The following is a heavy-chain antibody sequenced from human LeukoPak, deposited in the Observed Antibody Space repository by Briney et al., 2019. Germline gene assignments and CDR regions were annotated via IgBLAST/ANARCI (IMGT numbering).Heavy chain of an antibody. V-gene: IGHV3-30*04. D-gene: IGHD5-12*01. CDR3: ARERRGYEYGTLDP. Sequence: GGSLRLSCVASGIDFNVYEMHWVRQSPGKGLEWVALISDNGLRAEYAESLKGRFTVSRDNSRNTMDLQMNNLRVEDMAVYFCARERRGYEYGTLDPWGQGTLVTVSS. J-gene: IGHJ5*02. CDR2: ISDNGLRA. CDR1: GIDFNVYE.